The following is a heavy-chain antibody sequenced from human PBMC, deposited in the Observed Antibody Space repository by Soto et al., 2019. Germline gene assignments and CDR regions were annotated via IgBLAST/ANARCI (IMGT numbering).Heavy chain of an antibody. CDR1: GYTFTSYG. CDR2: ISAYNGNT. V-gene: IGHV1-18*01. D-gene: IGHD3-22*01. CDR3: ARDFSITAARKYYYDSSGTPPLVGY. J-gene: IGHJ4*02. Sequence: GASVKVSCKASGYTFTSYGISWVRQAPGQGLEWMGWISAYNGNTNYAQKLQGRVTMTTDTSTSTAYMELRSLRSDDTAENYCARDFSITAARKYYYDSSGTPPLVGYWGQGTLVTVSS.